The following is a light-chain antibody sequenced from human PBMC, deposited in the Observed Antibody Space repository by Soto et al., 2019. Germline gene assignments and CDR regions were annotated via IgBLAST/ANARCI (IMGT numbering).Light chain of an antibody. CDR1: ESISNN. Sequence: EIVMTQSPDTMSVSPGEGATLSCRASESISNNLAWYQQKRGQVPRLLIYGASTEATGIPDRFSGSGYGREFTLTISSLQSEDSSVYYCQQYNNCPLTFGGGTKVEI. V-gene: IGKV3-15*01. J-gene: IGKJ4*01. CDR2: GAS. CDR3: QQYNNCPLT.